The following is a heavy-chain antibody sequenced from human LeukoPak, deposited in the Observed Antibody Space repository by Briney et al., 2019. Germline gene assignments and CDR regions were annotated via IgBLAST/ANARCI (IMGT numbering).Heavy chain of an antibody. D-gene: IGHD3-10*01. V-gene: IGHV1-18*01. CDR2: ISAYNGNT. CDR3: ARGRVGITMVRGRAYWYFDL. Sequence: ASVKVSCKASGATFISYAMSWVRQAPGQGLEWMGWISAYNGNTNYAQKLQGRVTMTTDTSTSTAYMELRSLRSDDTAVYYCARGRVGITMVRGRAYWYFDLWGRGTLVTVSS. J-gene: IGHJ2*01. CDR1: GATFISYA.